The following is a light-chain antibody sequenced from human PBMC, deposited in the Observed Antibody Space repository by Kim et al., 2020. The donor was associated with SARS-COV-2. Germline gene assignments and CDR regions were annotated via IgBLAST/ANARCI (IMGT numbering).Light chain of an antibody. CDR1: KLGDRY. J-gene: IGLJ3*02. CDR2: QDS. V-gene: IGLV3-1*01. CDR3: QAWDSSTAWV. Sequence: VSPGQTASITCSGDKLGDRYACWYQQKPGQSPVLVIYQDSKRPSGIPERFSGSNSGNTASLTISGTQAMDEADYYCQAWDSSTAWVFGGGTQLTVL.